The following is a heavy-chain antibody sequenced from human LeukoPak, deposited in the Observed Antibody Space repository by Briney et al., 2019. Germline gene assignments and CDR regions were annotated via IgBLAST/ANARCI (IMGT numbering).Heavy chain of an antibody. CDR3: ARIRGGYYSDAFDI. J-gene: IGHJ3*02. CDR2: ISGSGNST. Sequence: GGSLRLSCAASGFTFSSYVMGWVRQAPGKGLEWVSAISGSGNSTYYAASLKGRFTISRDNSKNTLYLQMSSLRAEDTAAYYCARIRGGYYSDAFDIWGQGTMVTVSS. D-gene: IGHD3-22*01. V-gene: IGHV3-23*01. CDR1: GFTFSSYV.